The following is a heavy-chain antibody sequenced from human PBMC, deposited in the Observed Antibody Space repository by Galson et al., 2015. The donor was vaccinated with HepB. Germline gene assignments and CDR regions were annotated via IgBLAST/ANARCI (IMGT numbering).Heavy chain of an antibody. CDR3: AKARGSGWSAPFDY. J-gene: IGHJ4*02. D-gene: IGHD6-19*01. CDR1: GFTFSSYG. CDR2: ISYDGSNK. V-gene: IGHV3-30*18. Sequence: SLRLSCAASGFTFSSYGMHWVRQAPGKGLEWVAVISYDGSNKYYADSVKGRFTISRDNSKNTLYLQMNSLRAEDTAAYYCAKARGSGWSAPFDYWGQGTLVTVSS.